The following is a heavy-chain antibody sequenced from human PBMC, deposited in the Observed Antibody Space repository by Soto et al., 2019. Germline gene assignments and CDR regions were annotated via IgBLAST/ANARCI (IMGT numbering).Heavy chain of an antibody. Sequence: ASVKVSYKASGYTFTSYDINWVRQATGQGLEWMGWMNPNSGNTGYAQKFQGRVTMTRNTSISTAYMELSSLRSEDTAVYYCARPLKTYSSSRIRPSNYYYYMDVWGKGTTVTVSS. D-gene: IGHD6-6*01. CDR2: MNPNSGNT. V-gene: IGHV1-8*01. CDR3: ARPLKTYSSSRIRPSNYYYYMDV. CDR1: GYTFTSYD. J-gene: IGHJ6*03.